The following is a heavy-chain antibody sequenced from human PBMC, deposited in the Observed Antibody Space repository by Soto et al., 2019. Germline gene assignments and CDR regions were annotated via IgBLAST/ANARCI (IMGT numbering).Heavy chain of an antibody. CDR1: GYSFTSYW. CDR2: IDPSGSYT. J-gene: IGHJ6*02. CDR3: ARLVTTEDYYYYYGMDV. D-gene: IGHD4-4*01. V-gene: IGHV5-10-1*01. Sequence: PGESLKISCKGSGYSFTSYWISWVRQMPGKGLEWMGRIDPSGSYTNYSPSFQGHVTISADKSISTAYLQWSSLKASDTAMYYCARLVTTEDYYYYYGMDVWGQGTTVTVSS.